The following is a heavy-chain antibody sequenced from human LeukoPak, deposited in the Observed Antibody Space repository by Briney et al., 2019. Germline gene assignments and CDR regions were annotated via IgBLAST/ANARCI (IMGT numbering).Heavy chain of an antibody. V-gene: IGHV3-48*03. CDR2: ISSSGSTI. Sequence: PGGSLRLSCAASGFTFSSYEINWVRQAPGTGLEWVSYISSSGSTIYYADSVKGRFTISRDNAKNSLYLQMNSLRAEDTAVYYCAELGITMIGGVWGKGTTVTISS. D-gene: IGHD3-10*02. CDR1: GFTFSSYE. CDR3: AELGITMIGGV. J-gene: IGHJ6*04.